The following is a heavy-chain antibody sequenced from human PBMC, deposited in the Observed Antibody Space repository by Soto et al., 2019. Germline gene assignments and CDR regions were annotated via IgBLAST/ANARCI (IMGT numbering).Heavy chain of an antibody. CDR3: ARQELCYDFWSGYYIGKGFDY. D-gene: IGHD3-3*01. CDR2: INHSGST. Sequence: PSETLSLTCAVYGGSFSGYYWSWIRQPPGKGLEWIGEINHSGSTNYNPSLKSRVTISVDTSKNQFSLKLSSVTAADTAVYYCARQELCYDFWSGYYIGKGFDYWGQGTLVTISS. J-gene: IGHJ4*02. V-gene: IGHV4-34*01. CDR1: GGSFSGYY.